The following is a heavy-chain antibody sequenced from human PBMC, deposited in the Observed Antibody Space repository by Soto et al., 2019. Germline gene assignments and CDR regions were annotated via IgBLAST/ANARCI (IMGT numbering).Heavy chain of an antibody. CDR3: AKGGSGNYLTYYYYYGMDV. Sequence: QVQLVESGGGVVQPGRSLRLSCAASGFSLSNNGMHWVRQAPGKGLEWVAVISYDGNNKYYADSVKGRFTISRDNSKNTVYLEMNNLRAEDTAMYYCAKGGSGNYLTYYYYYGMDVWGQGTTVIVSS. V-gene: IGHV3-30*18. CDR2: ISYDGNNK. CDR1: GFSLSNNG. J-gene: IGHJ6*02. D-gene: IGHD3-22*01.